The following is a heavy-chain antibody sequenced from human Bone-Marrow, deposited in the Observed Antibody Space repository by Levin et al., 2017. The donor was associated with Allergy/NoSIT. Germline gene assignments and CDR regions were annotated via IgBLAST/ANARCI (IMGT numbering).Heavy chain of an antibody. CDR1: GGTFSSYA. V-gene: IGHV1-69*06. CDR2: IIPIFGTA. J-gene: IGHJ6*02. CDR3: ARGYDFWSGYPPDGRLYYDYGMDV. D-gene: IGHD3-3*01. Sequence: KISCKASGGTFSSYAISWVRQAPGQGLEWMGGIIPIFGTANYAQKFQGRVTITADKSTSTAYMELSSLRSEDTAVYYCARGYDFWSGYPPDGRLYYDYGMDVWGQGTTVTVSS.